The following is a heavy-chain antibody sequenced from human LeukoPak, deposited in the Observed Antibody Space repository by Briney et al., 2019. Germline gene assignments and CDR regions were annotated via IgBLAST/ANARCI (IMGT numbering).Heavy chain of an antibody. J-gene: IGHJ4*02. Sequence: SGPTLVNPTQTLTLTCSFSGFSLDTNGVAVAWVRQPPGKGLEWLGLIYWDDDERYSPSLKTRLTITKDTSRNQVVLTITNMDPVDTGTYYCVDRLGGWYSSFDVWGQGTLVSVSS. V-gene: IGHV2-5*02. CDR2: IYWDDDE. CDR1: GFSLDTNGVA. CDR3: VDRLGGWYSSFDV. D-gene: IGHD6-19*01.